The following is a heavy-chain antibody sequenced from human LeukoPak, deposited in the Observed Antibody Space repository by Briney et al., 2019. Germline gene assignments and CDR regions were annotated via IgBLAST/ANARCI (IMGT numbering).Heavy chain of an antibody. V-gene: IGHV5-51*01. CDR1: GYSFTSYW. CDR3: VRLGYCSGGSCSDNFGFDP. Sequence: GESLKISCKASGYSFTSYWIGWVRQMPGKGLEWMGIIYPGDSDTRYSPSFQGQVTISADKSISTAYLQWSSLKASDTAMYYCVRLGYCSGGSCSDNFGFDPWGQGTLVTVSS. J-gene: IGHJ5*02. D-gene: IGHD2-15*01. CDR2: IYPGDSDT.